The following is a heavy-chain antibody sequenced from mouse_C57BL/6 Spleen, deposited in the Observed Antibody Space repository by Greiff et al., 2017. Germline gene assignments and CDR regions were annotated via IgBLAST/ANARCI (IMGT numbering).Heavy chain of an antibody. Sequence: VQLQESGAELVKPGASVKISCKASGYAFSSYWMNWVKQRPGKGLEWIGQIYPGDGDTNYNGKFKGKATLTADKSSSTAYMQLSSLTSEDSAVYVCARLLRYQDWYFDVWGTGTTVTVSS. CDR2: IYPGDGDT. J-gene: IGHJ1*03. V-gene: IGHV1-80*01. CDR1: GYAFSSYW. CDR3: ARLLRYQDWYFDV. D-gene: IGHD1-1*01.